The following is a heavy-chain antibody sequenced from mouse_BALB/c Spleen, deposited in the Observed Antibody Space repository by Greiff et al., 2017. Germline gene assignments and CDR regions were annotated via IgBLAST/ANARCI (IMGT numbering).Heavy chain of an antibody. D-gene: IGHD2-4*01. Sequence: QVQLKQSGPGLVAPSQSLSITCTVSGFSLTSYDISWIRQPPGKGLEWLGVIWTGGGTNYNSAFMSRLSISKDNSKSQVFLKMNSLQTDDTAIYYCVRGDYDLWDYWGQGTSVTVSS. CDR1: GFSLTSYD. V-gene: IGHV2-9-2*01. J-gene: IGHJ4*01. CDR2: IWTGGGT. CDR3: VRGDYDLWDY.